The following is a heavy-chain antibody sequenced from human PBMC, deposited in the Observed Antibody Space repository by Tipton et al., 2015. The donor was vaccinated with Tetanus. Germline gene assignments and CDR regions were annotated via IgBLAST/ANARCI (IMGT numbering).Heavy chain of an antibody. Sequence: TLSLTCSVSGYSVGRGTDYWTWIRQPPGKGLGWIGHVYLSGSTYYNPSLESRLTLSVDESNNRFSLQLKSVTTADTAVYYCARFYCGGACHSPYFNAMDVWGQGTTVTVSS. CDR3: ARFYCGGACHSPYFNAMDV. D-gene: IGHD2-21*02. CDR2: VYLSGST. CDR1: GYSVGRGTDY. J-gene: IGHJ6*02. V-gene: IGHV4-61*01.